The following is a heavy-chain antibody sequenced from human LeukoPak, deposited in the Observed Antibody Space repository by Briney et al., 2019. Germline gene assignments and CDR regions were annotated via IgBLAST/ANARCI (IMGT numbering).Heavy chain of an antibody. J-gene: IGHJ4*02. CDR2: IYYSGST. CDR3: AILGYCSSTSCSGIDY. D-gene: IGHD2-2*01. V-gene: IGHV4-39*01. Sequence: SETLSLTCTVSGGSIGSSSYYWGWIRQPPGKGLEWIGSIYYSGSTYYNPSLKSRVTISVDTSKNQFSLKLSSVTAADTAVYYCAILGYCSSTSCSGIDYWGQGTLVTVSS. CDR1: GGSIGSSSYY.